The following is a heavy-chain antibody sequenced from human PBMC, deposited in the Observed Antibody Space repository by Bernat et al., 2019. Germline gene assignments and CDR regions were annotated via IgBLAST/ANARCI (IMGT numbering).Heavy chain of an antibody. J-gene: IGHJ6*02. CDR1: GFTFSSYG. V-gene: IGHV3-30*18. Sequence: QVQLVESGGGVVQPGRSLRLSFAASGFTFSSYGTHWVRQAPGKGLEWVAAISYDGSNKYYADSLKCRFTISRDNSKSTLYLQMNSLRAEDTAVYYCAKDPPNDDFWSGPTGNYGMDVWGQGTTVTVSS. D-gene: IGHD3-3*01. CDR2: ISYDGSNK. CDR3: AKDPPNDDFWSGPTGNYGMDV.